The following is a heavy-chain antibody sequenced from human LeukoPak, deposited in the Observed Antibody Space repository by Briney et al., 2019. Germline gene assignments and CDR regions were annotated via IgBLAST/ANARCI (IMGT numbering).Heavy chain of an antibody. J-gene: IGHJ4*02. CDR2: IDYSGTT. Sequence: PSETLSLTCTVSGVSITSSRYYWIWIRQTPGKGLEWIGSIDYSGTTYYNSTLKSRVTMSVDTSKNQFSLKLSSVTAADTAVYYCARGRYSSSWSQGTLVTVSS. CDR1: GVSITSSRYY. V-gene: IGHV4-39*07. CDR3: ARGRYSSS. D-gene: IGHD6-13*01.